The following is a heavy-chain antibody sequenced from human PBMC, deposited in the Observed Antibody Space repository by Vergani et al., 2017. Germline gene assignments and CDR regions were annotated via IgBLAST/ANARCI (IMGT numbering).Heavy chain of an antibody. CDR3: ARTSGPPQYYFDY. D-gene: IGHD4-11*01. Sequence: QLQLQESGPGLVKPSETLSLTCTVSGGSISSSSYYWGWIRQPPGKGLEWIGSIYYSGSTYYNPSLKSRVTISVDTSKNQFSLKLSSVTAADTSVYYCARTSGPPQYYFDYWGQGTLVTVSS. CDR1: GGSISSSSYY. CDR2: IYYSGST. V-gene: IGHV4-39*01. J-gene: IGHJ4*02.